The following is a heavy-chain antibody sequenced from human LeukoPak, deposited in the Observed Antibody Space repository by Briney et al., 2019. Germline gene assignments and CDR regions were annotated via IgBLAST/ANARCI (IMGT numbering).Heavy chain of an antibody. CDR2: IYYSGST. Sequence: PSETLSLTCTVSGGSISRYYWSWIRQPPGKGLEYIGYIYYSGSTNYNPSLKSRVTISVDTPKNQFSLKLNSVSAADTAVYYCARLGFSDGSDNWLSDNWGQGTLVTVSS. J-gene: IGHJ4*02. CDR1: GGSISRYY. D-gene: IGHD3-10*01. V-gene: IGHV4-59*01. CDR3: ARLGFSDGSDNWLSDN.